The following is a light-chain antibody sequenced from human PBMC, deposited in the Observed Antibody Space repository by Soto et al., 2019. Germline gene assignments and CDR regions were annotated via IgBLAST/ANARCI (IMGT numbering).Light chain of an antibody. CDR3: QQYFSTPT. CDR2: WAS. V-gene: IGKV4-1*01. CDR1: QSVLSSSNNKNY. J-gene: IGKJ1*01. Sequence: DIVMTQSPDSLAVSLGERATINCKSSQSVLSSSNNKNYLAWYQQKPGQPPKLLIYWASTRESGVPDRFSGSGSETDFTHTISSLQAEDVAVYHCQQYFSTPTFGQGTKVEIK.